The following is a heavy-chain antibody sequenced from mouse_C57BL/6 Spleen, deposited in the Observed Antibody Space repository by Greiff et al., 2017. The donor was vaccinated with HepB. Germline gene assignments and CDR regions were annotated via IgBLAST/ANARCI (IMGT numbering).Heavy chain of an antibody. J-gene: IGHJ4*01. V-gene: IGHV1-81*01. Sequence: VQLQESGAELARPGASVKLSCKASGYTFTGYGMSWVKQRTGQGLEWIGEIYPRSGNTYYNEKFKGKGTLTADKANSTAYMELRSLRSEDSAVYFCASAGDYAYALDYWGQGTSVTVSS. CDR2: IYPRSGNT. D-gene: IGHD2-4*01. CDR3: ASAGDYAYALDY. CDR1: GYTFTGYG.